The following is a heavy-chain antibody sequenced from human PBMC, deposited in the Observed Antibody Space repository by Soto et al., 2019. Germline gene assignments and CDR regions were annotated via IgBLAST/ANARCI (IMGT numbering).Heavy chain of an antibody. J-gene: IGHJ4*02. CDR1: GFTFSSYG. D-gene: IGHD4-17*01. Sequence: GGSLRLSCAASGFTFSSYGMHWVRQAPGKGLEWVAVIWYDGSNKYYADSVKGRFTISRDNSKNTLYLQMNSLRAEDTAVYYCARDSEVAGDYAFGYWGQGTLVTVSS. CDR3: ARDSEVAGDYAFGY. CDR2: IWYDGSNK. V-gene: IGHV3-33*01.